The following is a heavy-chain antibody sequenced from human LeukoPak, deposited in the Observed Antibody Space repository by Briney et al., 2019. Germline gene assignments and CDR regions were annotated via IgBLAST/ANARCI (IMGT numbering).Heavy chain of an antibody. CDR2: ISAYNGNT. CDR3: TCSSTSSPLYYYYGMDV. CDR1: GYTFTGYG. Sequence: ASVKVSCKASGYTFTGYGISWVRQAPGQGLEWMGWISAYNGNTNYAQKLQGRVTMTTDTSTSTAYMELRSLRSDDTAVYYCTCSSTSSPLYYYYGMDVWGQGTTVTVSS. D-gene: IGHD2-2*01. J-gene: IGHJ6*02. V-gene: IGHV1-18*01.